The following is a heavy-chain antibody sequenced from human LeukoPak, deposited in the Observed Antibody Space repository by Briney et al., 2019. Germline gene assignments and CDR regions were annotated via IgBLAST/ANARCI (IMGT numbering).Heavy chain of an antibody. Sequence: ASVKVSCKASGYTFTGYYMHWVRQAPGQGPEWMGWINPNSGGTNYAQKFQGRVTMTRDTSISTAYMELSRLRSDDTAVYYCARDREYQLLYRDYYYYMDVWGKGTTVTISS. CDR2: INPNSGGT. CDR1: GYTFTGYY. V-gene: IGHV1-2*02. D-gene: IGHD2-2*02. J-gene: IGHJ6*03. CDR3: ARDREYQLLYRDYYYYMDV.